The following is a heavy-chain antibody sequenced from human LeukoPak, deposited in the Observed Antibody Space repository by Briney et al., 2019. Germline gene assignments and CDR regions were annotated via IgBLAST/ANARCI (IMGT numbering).Heavy chain of an antibody. V-gene: IGHV3-23*01. CDR2: IRGSGGST. D-gene: IGHD2-21*02. J-gene: IGHJ4*02. Sequence: GGSLRLSCAASGFTFSSYAMSWVRQAPGKGLEWVSAIRGSGGSTYYADSVKGRFTISRDNSKNTLYLQMNSLRAEDTAVYYCAKDFLRHQGDPILKFDYWGQGTLVTVSS. CDR1: GFTFSSYA. CDR3: AKDFLRHQGDPILKFDY.